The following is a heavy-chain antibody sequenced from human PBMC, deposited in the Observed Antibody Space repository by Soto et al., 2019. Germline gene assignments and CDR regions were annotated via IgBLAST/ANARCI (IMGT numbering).Heavy chain of an antibody. CDR2: TKPDGSEK. D-gene: IGHD2-21*01. CDR3: ARVAYVDESFDY. J-gene: IGHJ4*02. CDR1: GFTFSSYW. V-gene: IGHV3-7*01. Sequence: EVHLVESGGGLVQPGGSLRLSCAASGFTFSSYWMTWVRQAPGKGLEWVANTKPDGSEKNYVGSVKGRFTISRDNAKNSLFLQMDSLRDEDTAVYYCARVAYVDESFDYWGQGTLVTVSS.